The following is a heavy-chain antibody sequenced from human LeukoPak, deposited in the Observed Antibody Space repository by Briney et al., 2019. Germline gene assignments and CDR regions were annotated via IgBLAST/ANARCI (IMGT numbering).Heavy chain of an antibody. Sequence: PGGSLRLSCAASGFTFSSYAMSWVRQAPGKGLEWVSAISGSGGSTYYADSVKGRFTISRGNSKNTLYLQMDSLRAGDTAVYYCASPGYDILTPLDYWGQGTLVTVSS. CDR1: GFTFSSYA. CDR3: ASPGYDILTPLDY. J-gene: IGHJ4*02. CDR2: ISGSGGST. D-gene: IGHD3-9*01. V-gene: IGHV3-23*01.